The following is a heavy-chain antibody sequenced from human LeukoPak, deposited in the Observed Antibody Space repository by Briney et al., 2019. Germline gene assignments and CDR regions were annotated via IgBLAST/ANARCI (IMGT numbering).Heavy chain of an antibody. CDR1: GFSFRNYW. V-gene: IGHV3-7*01. CDR2: INQDESVE. J-gene: IGHJ3*02. CDR3: SAGDVFDI. Sequence: GGSLRLSCEVSGFSFRNYWMTWVRQASGKGLEWVANINQDESVEQYADSVKGRFTITRDNGKNSLYLQMNSLRAEDTAVYYCSAGDVFDIWGQGTMVTVSS.